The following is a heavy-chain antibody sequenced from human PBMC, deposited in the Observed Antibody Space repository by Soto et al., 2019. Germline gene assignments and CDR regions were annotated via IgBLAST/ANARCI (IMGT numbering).Heavy chain of an antibody. Sequence: PGESLKISCKGSGYSFTSYWIGWVRQMPGKGLEWMGIIYPGDSDTRYSPSFQGQVTISADKSISTAYLQWSSLKASDTAMYYCARVIWFGEHYYYYGMDVWGQGTTVTVSS. D-gene: IGHD3-10*01. CDR2: IYPGDSDT. CDR3: ARVIWFGEHYYYYGMDV. CDR1: GYSFTSYW. J-gene: IGHJ6*02. V-gene: IGHV5-51*01.